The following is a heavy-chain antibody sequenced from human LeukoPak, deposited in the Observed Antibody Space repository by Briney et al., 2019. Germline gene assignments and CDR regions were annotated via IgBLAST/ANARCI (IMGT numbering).Heavy chain of an antibody. CDR1: GGSFSGYY. V-gene: IGHV4-34*01. CDR2: INHSGST. D-gene: IGHD3-22*01. Sequence: PSETLSLTCAVYGGSFSGYYWSWIRQPPGKGLEWIGEINHSGSTNYNPSLKSRVTISVDTSKNRFSLKLSSVTAADTAVYYCATHSSGYDSGNDAFDIWGQGTMVTVSS. CDR3: ATHSSGYDSGNDAFDI. J-gene: IGHJ3*02.